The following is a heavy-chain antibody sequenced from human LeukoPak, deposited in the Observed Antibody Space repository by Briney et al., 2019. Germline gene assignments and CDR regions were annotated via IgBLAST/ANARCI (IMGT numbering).Heavy chain of an antibody. CDR1: GFALSSHW. J-gene: IGHJ6*02. Sequence: GGSLRLSCAASGFALSSHWMTWVRQVPGRGPEWVANVNRDGSETYYLDSVKGRFTISKDNAKNSLYLQMNSLRAEDTALYHCARNNGMDVWGQGSTVIVSS. CDR3: ARNNGMDV. V-gene: IGHV3-7*03. CDR2: VNRDGSET.